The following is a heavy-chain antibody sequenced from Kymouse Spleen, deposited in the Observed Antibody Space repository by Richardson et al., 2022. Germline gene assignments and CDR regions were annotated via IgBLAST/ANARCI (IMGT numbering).Heavy chain of an antibody. CDR3: ARGLPYYDSSGYRYYYGMDV. CDR1: GGSFSGYY. D-gene: IGHD3-22*01. Sequence: QVQLQQWGAGLLKPSETLSLTCAVYGGSFSGYYWSWIRQPPGKGLEWIGEINHSGSTNYNPSLKSRVTISVDTSKNQFSLKLSSVTAADTAVYYCARGLPYYDSSGYRYYYGMDVWGQGTTVTVSS. CDR2: INHSGST. V-gene: IGHV4-34*01. J-gene: IGHJ6*02.